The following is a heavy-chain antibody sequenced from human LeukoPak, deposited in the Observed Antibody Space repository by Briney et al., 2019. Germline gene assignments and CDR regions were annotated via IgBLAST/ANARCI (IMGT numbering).Heavy chain of an antibody. CDR1: GFTYSDYY. Sequence: PGGSLRLSCAASGFTYSDYYMSWIRQAPGKGLEWVSYVSSSGTTIYYADSVKGRFTISRDNAKNSLYLQMNSLRVEDTAVYYCAGDVRTVGTSKSYFQHWGQGTLVTVSS. D-gene: IGHD1-26*01. CDR3: AGDVRTVGTSKSYFQH. J-gene: IGHJ1*01. V-gene: IGHV3-11*04. CDR2: VSSSGTTI.